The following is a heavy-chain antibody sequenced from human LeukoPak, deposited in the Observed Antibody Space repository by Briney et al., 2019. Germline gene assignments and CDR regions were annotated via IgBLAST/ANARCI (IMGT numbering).Heavy chain of an antibody. CDR1: GGSISSSSYY. D-gene: IGHD6-13*01. Sequence: SETLSLTCTVSGGSISSSSYYWSWIRQPAGKGLEWIGRIYTSGSTNYNPSLKSRVTMSVDTSKNQFSLKLSSVTAADTAVYYCARDRDSSWYDYWGQGTLVTVSS. CDR2: IYTSGST. J-gene: IGHJ4*02. CDR3: ARDRDSSWYDY. V-gene: IGHV4-61*02.